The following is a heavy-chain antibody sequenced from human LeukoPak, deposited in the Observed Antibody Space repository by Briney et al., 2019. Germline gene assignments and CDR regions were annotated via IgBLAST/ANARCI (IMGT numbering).Heavy chain of an antibody. D-gene: IGHD4-23*01. CDR1: GGSISSYY. J-gene: IGHJ4*02. Sequence: SETLSLTCTVSGGSISSYYWSWIRQPPGKGLEWIGYIYYSGSTNYNPSLKSRVTISVDTSKNQFSLKLSSVTAADTAVYYCARVSGGNSVGYFDYWGQGTLVTVSS. CDR3: ARVSGGNSVGYFDY. CDR2: IYYSGST. V-gene: IGHV4-59*01.